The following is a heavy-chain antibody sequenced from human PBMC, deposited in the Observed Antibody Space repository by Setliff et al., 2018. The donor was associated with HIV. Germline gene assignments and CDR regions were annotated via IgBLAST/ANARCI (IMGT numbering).Heavy chain of an antibody. D-gene: IGHD1-26*01. Sequence: GESLKISCKGSGYSFTSYWIGWVRQMPGKGLEWMGIIYPGDSDTRYSPSFQGQVTTSADKSISTAYLQWSSLKASDTAMYYCARLGWRELLNLHDYYYGMDVWGQGTTVTVSS. V-gene: IGHV5-51*01. CDR3: ARLGWRELLNLHDYYYGMDV. J-gene: IGHJ6*02. CDR2: IYPGDSDT. CDR1: GYSFTSYW.